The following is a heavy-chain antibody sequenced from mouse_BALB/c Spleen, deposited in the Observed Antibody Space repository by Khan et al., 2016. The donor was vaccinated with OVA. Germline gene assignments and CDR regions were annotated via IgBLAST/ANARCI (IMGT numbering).Heavy chain of an antibody. V-gene: IGHV1S136*01. Sequence: VQLQQSGPEVVKPGASVKMSCKASGYTFTSYVMHWVKQKPGLGLEWIGYIYPFNDDTKYNEKFKGKATLTSDRSSSTAYMELSSLTSEDSAVFYCCQFGTYYVSFAYWGQGTLVTVSA. CDR2: IYPFNDDT. J-gene: IGHJ3*01. CDR1: GYTFTSYV. D-gene: IGHD1-1*01. CDR3: CQFGTYYVSFAY.